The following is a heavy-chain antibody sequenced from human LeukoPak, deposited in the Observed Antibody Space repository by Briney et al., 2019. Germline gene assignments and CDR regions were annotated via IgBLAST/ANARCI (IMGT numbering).Heavy chain of an antibody. CDR1: GSTFSSYW. CDR2: INSDGSST. D-gene: IGHD2-15*01. Sequence: PGGSLRLSCAASGSTFSSYWMHWVRQAPGKGLVWVSRINSDGSSTSYADSVKGRFTISRDNAKNTLYLQMNSLRAEDTAVYYCARALYCSAGSCYSGPDYWGQGTLVTVSS. J-gene: IGHJ4*02. V-gene: IGHV3-74*01. CDR3: ARALYCSAGSCYSGPDY.